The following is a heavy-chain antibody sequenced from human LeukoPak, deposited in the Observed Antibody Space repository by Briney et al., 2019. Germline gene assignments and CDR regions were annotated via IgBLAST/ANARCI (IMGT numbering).Heavy chain of an antibody. D-gene: IGHD2/OR15-2a*01. J-gene: IGHJ4*02. CDR2: ISSSGGTT. CDR3: AKAFPRFLYYFDY. CDR1: GFTFNTYA. Sequence: GGSLRLSCAASGFTFNTYAMNWVRQAPGKGLEWVSGISSSGGTTYYADSVEGRFTISRDNSKNTLYLQMDSLRAEDTAVYYCAKAFPRFLYYFDYWGQGTLVTVSS. V-gene: IGHV3-23*01.